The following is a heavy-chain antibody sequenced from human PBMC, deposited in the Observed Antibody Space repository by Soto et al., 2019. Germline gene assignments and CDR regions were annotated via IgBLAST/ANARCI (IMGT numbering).Heavy chain of an antibody. CDR3: ARFDPLSGSYSETDAFDI. V-gene: IGHV4-31*03. D-gene: IGHD3-10*01. CDR1: GGSISSGGYY. Sequence: SETLSLTCTVSGGSISSGGYYWSWIRQHPGKGLEWIGYIYYSGSTYYNPSLKSRVTISVDTSKNQLSLKLSSVTAADTAVYYCARFDPLSGSYSETDAFDIWGQGTMVTVSS. J-gene: IGHJ3*02. CDR2: IYYSGST.